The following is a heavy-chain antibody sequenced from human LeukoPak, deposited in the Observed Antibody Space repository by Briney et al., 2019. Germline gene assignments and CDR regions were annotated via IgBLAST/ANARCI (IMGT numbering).Heavy chain of an antibody. V-gene: IGHV1-2*06. CDR3: ARDPPRKYQLLSGVFDY. Sequence: ASVKVSCKASGYTFTGYYMHWVRQAPGQGLEWMGQINPNSGGTNYAQKFQGRVTMTRDTSISTAYMELSRLGSDDTAVYYCARDPPRKYQLLSGVFDYWGQGTLVTVSS. D-gene: IGHD2-2*01. CDR2: INPNSGGT. CDR1: GYTFTGYY. J-gene: IGHJ4*02.